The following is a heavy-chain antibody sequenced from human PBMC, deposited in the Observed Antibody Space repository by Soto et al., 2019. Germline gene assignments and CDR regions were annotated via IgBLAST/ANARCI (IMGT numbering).Heavy chain of an antibody. Sequence: QLHLQESGPGLVKPSQTLSLTCTVSGDSMKSADYYWSWIRQPPGKGLEWLGYIYYNGATYYTPSLASRLTISVDTSKNQFSLKLRSVTAADTAVYFCARAGGRGYYGSGTYFDFWGQGTLVTVSS. V-gene: IGHV4-30-4*08. CDR2: IYYNGAT. J-gene: IGHJ4*02. CDR1: GDSMKSADYY. CDR3: ARAGGRGYYGSGTYFDF. D-gene: IGHD3-10*01.